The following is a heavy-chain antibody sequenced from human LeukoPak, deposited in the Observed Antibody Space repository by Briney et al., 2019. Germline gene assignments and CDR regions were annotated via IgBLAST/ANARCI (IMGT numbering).Heavy chain of an antibody. D-gene: IGHD1-26*01. Sequence: GGSLRLSCAASGFTFSSNWMHWVRQAPGKGRVWVSRSNEDGSTTNYADSVKGRFTISRDNAKNTLYLQMNSLTAEDTAVYYCIRDLGGRSGHWGQGTLVTVSS. CDR2: SNEDGSTT. CDR1: GFTFSSNW. CDR3: IRDLGGRSGH. V-gene: IGHV3-74*01. J-gene: IGHJ4*02.